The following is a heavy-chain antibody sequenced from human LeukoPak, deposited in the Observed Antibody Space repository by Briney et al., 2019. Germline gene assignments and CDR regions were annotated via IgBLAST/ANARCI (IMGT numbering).Heavy chain of an antibody. CDR1: GYTFTSYD. Sequence: ASVKISCKASGYTFTSYDINWVRQATGQGLEWMGWMNPNSGNTGYVQKFQGRVTITRNTSISTAYMELSSLRSEDTAVYYCARDSRGAGPDFDYWGQGTLVTVSS. D-gene: IGHD6-19*01. V-gene: IGHV1-8*03. J-gene: IGHJ4*02. CDR2: MNPNSGNT. CDR3: ARDSRGAGPDFDY.